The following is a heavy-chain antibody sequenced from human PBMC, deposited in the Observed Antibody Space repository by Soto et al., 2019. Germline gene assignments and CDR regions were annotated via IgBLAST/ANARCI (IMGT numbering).Heavy chain of an antibody. CDR1: GFKFDNFG. V-gene: IGHV3-33*08. J-gene: IGHJ4*02. CDR3: ARDRGVGATNAKDY. CDR2: IWHDGTNE. D-gene: IGHD1-26*01. Sequence: QVRLVESGGGVVQPGRSLRLSCAASGFKFDNFGMHWVRQAPGKVPEWVAVIWHDGTNEHYADSVKGRFTISRDNSKNTVYLQMNSLRGDDTAMYYCARDRGVGATNAKDYWGQGTRVTVPA.